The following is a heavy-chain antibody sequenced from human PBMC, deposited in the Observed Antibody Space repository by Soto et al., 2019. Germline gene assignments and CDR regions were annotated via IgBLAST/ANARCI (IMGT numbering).Heavy chain of an antibody. J-gene: IGHJ5*02. D-gene: IGHD3-22*01. V-gene: IGHV4-59*01. CDR3: ARYYYDSSGYYYSGP. Sequence: SETLSLTCTVSGGSISSYYWSWIRHPPGKGLEWIGYIYYSGSTNYNPSLKSRVTISVDTSKNQFSLKLSSVTAADTAVYYCARYYYDSSGYYYSGPWGQGTLVTVSS. CDR2: IYYSGST. CDR1: GGSISSYY.